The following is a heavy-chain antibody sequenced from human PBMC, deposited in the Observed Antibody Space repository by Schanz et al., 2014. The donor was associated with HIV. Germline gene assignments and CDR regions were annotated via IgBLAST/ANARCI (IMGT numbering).Heavy chain of an antibody. D-gene: IGHD3-22*01. CDR2: ITESGGRT. CDR1: GFXXXXXX. V-gene: IGHV3-23*01. Sequence: EVQLLESGGGLVQPGGSLRLSCAASGFXXXXXXXXXXRQXPGTGLEWVSSITESGGRTYYADSVNGRFTISRDNSKNTLYLQMTTLRTEDTAVYYCAKPEYDSSGNSQSHFDYWRQGTLVTVSP. J-gene: IGHJ4*02. CDR3: AKPEYDSSGNSQSHFDY.